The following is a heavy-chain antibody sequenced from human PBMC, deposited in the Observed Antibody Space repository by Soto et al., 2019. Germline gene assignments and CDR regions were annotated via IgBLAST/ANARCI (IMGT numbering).Heavy chain of an antibody. D-gene: IGHD4-4*01. CDR1: GFTFSKYW. J-gene: IGHJ6*02. V-gene: IGHV3-7*01. CDR2: IKQDGGQK. CDR3: AREGGVYSPGYYYGMDV. Sequence: GGSLRLSCTASGFTFSKYWMAWVRQAPGKGLAWVAYIKQDGGQKGYVDSVRGRVTISRDNAENSLYLQMNSLRVEDTAVYYCAREGGVYSPGYYYGMDVWGQGTTVTVSS.